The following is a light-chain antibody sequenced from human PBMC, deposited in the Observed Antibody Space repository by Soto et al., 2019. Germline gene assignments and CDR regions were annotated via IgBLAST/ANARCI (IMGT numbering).Light chain of an antibody. J-gene: IGKJ1*01. CDR1: QNLRSS. Sequence: VMTQSPATLSVSPGERATLSCRASQNLRSSLAWYQQKPGQAPRLLIYGASTRATGIPARFSGSGSGTEFTLTITSLQSEHFALYFCQQYNIWPQTFGQGTKVDIQ. CDR3: QQYNIWPQT. V-gene: IGKV3-15*01. CDR2: GAS.